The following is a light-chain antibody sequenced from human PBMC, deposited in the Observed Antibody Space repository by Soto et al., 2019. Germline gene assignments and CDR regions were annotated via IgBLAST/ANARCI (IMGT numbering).Light chain of an antibody. Sequence: DIQMTQSPTSLSASVGDRVTITCRASQGISNYVAWYQQIPGKAPKLLIYAASTLQSGVPSRFSGSGSGTDFTPTINGLPPEDFATYSCQKYSSVPVFGPGTKVEIK. CDR1: QGISNY. J-gene: IGKJ3*01. V-gene: IGKV1-27*01. CDR2: AAS. CDR3: QKYSSVPV.